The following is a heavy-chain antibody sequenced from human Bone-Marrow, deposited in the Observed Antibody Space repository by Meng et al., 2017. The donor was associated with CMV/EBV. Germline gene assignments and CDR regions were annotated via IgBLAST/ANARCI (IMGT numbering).Heavy chain of an antibody. D-gene: IGHD3-22*01. CDR2: IKQDGSEK. V-gene: IGHV3-7*01. Sequence: GESLKISCAASGFTFSSYWMSWVRQAPGKGLEWVANIKQDGSEKYYVDSVKGRFTISRDNAKNSRYLQMNSLRAEDTAVYYCATAYRNYYDSSGYKRRGDYWGQGTLVPVSS. CDR3: ATAYRNYYDSSGYKRRGDY. J-gene: IGHJ4*02. CDR1: GFTFSSYW.